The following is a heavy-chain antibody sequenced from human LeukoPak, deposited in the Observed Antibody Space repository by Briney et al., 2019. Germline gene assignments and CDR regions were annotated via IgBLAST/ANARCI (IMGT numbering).Heavy chain of an antibody. J-gene: IGHJ4*02. D-gene: IGHD2-21*02. V-gene: IGHV1-46*01. Sequence: ASVKVSCKTSGYTFSRYYIHWVRQAPGQGLEWMGLINTSGATTRYGQKFKGRVTATRDTSTSTVYMELSSLRSEDTAVYYCARDGYCGGDCYSAPDYWGQGTLVTVSS. CDR2: INTSGATT. CDR1: GYTFSRYY. CDR3: ARDGYCGGDCYSAPDY.